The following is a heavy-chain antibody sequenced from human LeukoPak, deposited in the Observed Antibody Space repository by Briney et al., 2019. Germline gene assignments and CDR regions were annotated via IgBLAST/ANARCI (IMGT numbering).Heavy chain of an antibody. Sequence: PSETLSLTCAVYGGSFSGYYWSWIRQPPVKGLEWIGEINHSGSTNYNPSLKSRVTISVDTSKNQFSLKLSSVTAADTAVYYCARGRIAARRRSFDPWGQGTLVTVSS. J-gene: IGHJ5*02. V-gene: IGHV4-34*01. CDR1: GGSFSGYY. CDR3: ARGRIAARRRSFDP. D-gene: IGHD6-6*01. CDR2: INHSGST.